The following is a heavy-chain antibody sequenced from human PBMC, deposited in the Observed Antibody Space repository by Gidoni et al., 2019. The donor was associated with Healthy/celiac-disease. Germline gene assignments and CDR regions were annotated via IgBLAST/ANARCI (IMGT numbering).Heavy chain of an antibody. CDR1: GYTFTGYY. J-gene: IGHJ5*02. Sequence: QVQLVQSGAEVKKHGASVKVSCKASGYTFTGYYMHWVRQAPGQGLEWMGWINPNSGGTNYAQKFQGWVTMTRDTSISTAYMELSRLRSDDTAVYYCAREDLSGSYYRFDPWGQGTLVTVSS. CDR3: AREDLSGSYYRFDP. D-gene: IGHD1-26*01. V-gene: IGHV1-2*04. CDR2: INPNSGGT.